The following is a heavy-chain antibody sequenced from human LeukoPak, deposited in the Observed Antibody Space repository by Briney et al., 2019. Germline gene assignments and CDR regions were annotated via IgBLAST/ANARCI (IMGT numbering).Heavy chain of an antibody. CDR3: ARGGRRRLVIIRGEFFCSTP. CDR1: GGSFSGYY. J-gene: IGHJ5*02. D-gene: IGHD3-9*01. CDR2: INHSGST. V-gene: IGHV4-34*01. Sequence: SETLSLTCAVYGGSFSGYYWSWIRQPPGKGLEWIGEINHSGSTNYNPSLKSRVTISVDTSKNQFSLKLSSVTAADTAVYYCARGGRRRLVIIRGEFFCSTPWGQGTLVTVSS.